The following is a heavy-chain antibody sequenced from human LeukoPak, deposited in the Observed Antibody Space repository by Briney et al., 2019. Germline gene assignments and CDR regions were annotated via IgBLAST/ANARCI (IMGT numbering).Heavy chain of an antibody. J-gene: IGHJ5*02. CDR1: GFTFSSYA. V-gene: IGHV3-23*01. CDR2: ISGSGGST. CDR3: AKIRSAVRVNWFDP. Sequence: GGSLRLSCAASGFTFSSYAMSWVRQAPVKGLEWVSAISGSGGSTYYADSVKGRFTISRDNSKNTLYLQMNSLRAEDTAVYYCAKIRSAVRVNWFDPWGQGTLVTVSS. D-gene: IGHD3-10*01.